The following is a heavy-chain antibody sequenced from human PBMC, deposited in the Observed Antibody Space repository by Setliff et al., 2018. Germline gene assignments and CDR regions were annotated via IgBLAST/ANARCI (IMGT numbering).Heavy chain of an antibody. CDR3: GRGFSRIEGWGNWFDP. CDR1: NGSLNRNGYY. V-gene: IGHV4-39*01. J-gene: IGHJ5*02. CDR2: VYHRGTT. Sequence: SETLSLTCTVSNGSLNRNGYYWAWVRQPPGKGLEWIASVYHRGTTYYNPSLKSRVTTSVDTSKNQFSLKLISVTAADTAVYYCGRGFSRIEGWGNWFDPWGQGILVTVSS. D-gene: IGHD2-15*01.